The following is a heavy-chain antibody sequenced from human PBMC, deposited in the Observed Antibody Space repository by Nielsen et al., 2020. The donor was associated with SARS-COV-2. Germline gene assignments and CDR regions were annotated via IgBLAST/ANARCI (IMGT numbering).Heavy chain of an antibody. Sequence: GGSLRLSCAASGFTFSSYGMRWVRQAPGKGLEWVAVIWHDGSNKYYADSVKGRFTISRDNSKNTLYLQMNSLRAEDTAVYYCARDAKDPYYYYYMDVWGKGTTVTVSS. CDR3: ARDAKDPYYYYYMDV. V-gene: IGHV3-33*01. D-gene: IGHD2-15*01. CDR2: IWHDGSNK. J-gene: IGHJ6*03. CDR1: GFTFSSYG.